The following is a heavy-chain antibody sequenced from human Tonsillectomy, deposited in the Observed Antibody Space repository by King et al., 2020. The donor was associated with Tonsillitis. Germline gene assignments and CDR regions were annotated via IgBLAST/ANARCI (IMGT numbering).Heavy chain of an antibody. J-gene: IGHJ3*02. CDR3: VRDRGAFDI. V-gene: IGHV3-7*03. CDR1: GFTLSSYW. Sequence: VQLVESGGGLVQPGGSLRLSCAVSGFTLSSYWMTWVRQAPGKGLEWVANIKQDGSEKYYVDSVKGRFTISRDNAKNSLYLQINSRRAEDPAVYYCVRDRGAFDIWGQGEMVTVSS. CDR2: IKQDGSEK. D-gene: IGHD3-10*01.